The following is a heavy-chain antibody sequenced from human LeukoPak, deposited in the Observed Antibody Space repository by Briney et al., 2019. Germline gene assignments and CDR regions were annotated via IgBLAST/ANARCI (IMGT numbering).Heavy chain of an antibody. Sequence: GRSLRLSCAASGFTFSNYGMHWVRQAPGKGLEWVTVMSYDGRNTYYADSVKGRFTISRDNSKNTLYLQMNSLRVEDTAVYYCAKVQLERRELLPNFDDWGQGTLVTVSS. CDR3: AKVQLERRELLPNFDD. D-gene: IGHD1-1*01. V-gene: IGHV3-30*18. CDR2: MSYDGRNT. J-gene: IGHJ4*02. CDR1: GFTFSNYG.